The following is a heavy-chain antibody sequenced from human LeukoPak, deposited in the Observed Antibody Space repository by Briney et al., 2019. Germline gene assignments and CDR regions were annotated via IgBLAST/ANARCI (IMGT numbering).Heavy chain of an antibody. V-gene: IGHV1-8*01. J-gene: IGHJ5*02. CDR2: MIPNSGNT. CDR1: GYTFTTYD. D-gene: IGHD6-19*01. CDR3: ARGRGSGHKENWFDP. Sequence: GASVKVSCKASGYTFTTYDINWVRQATGQGLGWMGWMIPNSGNTGYTQKFQGRVTMTRNTSISTAYMELSSLRSEDTAVYYCARGRGSGHKENWFDPWGQGTLVTVSS.